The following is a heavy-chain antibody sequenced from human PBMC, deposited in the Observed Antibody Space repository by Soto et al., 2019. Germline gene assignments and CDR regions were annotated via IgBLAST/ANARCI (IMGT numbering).Heavy chain of an antibody. CDR2: VDYSWTA. D-gene: IGHD1-20*01. CDR1: SGSISVTNVF. J-gene: IGHJ4*02. V-gene: IGHV4-39*01. CDR3: TRITGRHLDY. Sequence: SETLSLTCTVSSGSISVTNVFLGWVRQPPGKGVEWIGNVDYSWTAYFSPSLATRVTFHVDTSKNQFSLTLYSVTAADTAVYYCTRITGRHLDYWGQRILVTVLL.